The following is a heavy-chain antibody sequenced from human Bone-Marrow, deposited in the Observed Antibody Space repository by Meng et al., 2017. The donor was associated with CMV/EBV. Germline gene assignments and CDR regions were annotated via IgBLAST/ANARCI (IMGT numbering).Heavy chain of an antibody. J-gene: IGHJ3*02. D-gene: IGHD2-2*01. CDR2: IYSGGST. CDR1: GFTVSSNY. Sequence: GGSLRLSCAASGFTVSSNYMSWVRQAPGKGLEWVSVIYSGGSTYYADSVKGRFTISRDNSKNTLYLQMNSLRAEDTAVYYCAKDHADIVVVPAAHRLGGDAFDIWGQGTMVTVSS. CDR3: AKDHADIVVVPAAHRLGGDAFDI. V-gene: IGHV3-66*02.